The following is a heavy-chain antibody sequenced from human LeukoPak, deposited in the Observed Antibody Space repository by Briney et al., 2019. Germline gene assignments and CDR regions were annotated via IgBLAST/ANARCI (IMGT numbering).Heavy chain of an antibody. J-gene: IGHJ5*02. D-gene: IGHD5-24*01. CDR3: ARQVPTNNWFDP. CDR2: INHSGST. V-gene: IGHV4-34*01. Sequence: SETLSLTCAVYGGSFSGYYWSWIRQPPGKGLEWIGEINHSGSTNYNPSLKSRVTISVDTSKNQFSLKLSSVTAADTAVYYCARQVPTNNWFDPWGQGTLVTVSS. CDR1: GGSFSGYY.